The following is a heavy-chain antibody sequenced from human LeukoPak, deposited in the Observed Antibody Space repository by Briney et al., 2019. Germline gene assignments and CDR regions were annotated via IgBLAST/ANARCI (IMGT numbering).Heavy chain of an antibody. CDR2: IYTSGST. V-gene: IGHV4-4*07. D-gene: IGHD2-2*01. CDR3: AGRLVVPAARHYYYYYMDV. J-gene: IGHJ6*03. CDR1: GGSISSYY. Sequence: SETLSLTCTVSGGSISSYYWSWIRQPAGRGLEWIGRIYTSGSTNYNPSLKSRVTMSVDTSKNQFSLKLSSVTAADTAVYYCAGRLVVPAARHYYYYYMDVWGKGTTVTVSS.